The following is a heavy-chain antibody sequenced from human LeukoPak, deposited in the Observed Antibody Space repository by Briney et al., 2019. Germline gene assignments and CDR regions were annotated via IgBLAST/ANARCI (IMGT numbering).Heavy chain of an antibody. J-gene: IGHJ4*02. D-gene: IGHD1-26*01. CDR2: ISSSGRTT. CDR1: GFTFSSYA. V-gene: IGHV3-48*03. Sequence: GGSLRLSCAASGFTFSSYAMSWVRQAPGKGLEWVSYISSSGRTTYYADSVKGRFTISRDTAKNSLYLQMNSLRAEDTAVYYCASLRGGNYFDYWGQGTLVTVSS. CDR3: ASLRGGNYFDY.